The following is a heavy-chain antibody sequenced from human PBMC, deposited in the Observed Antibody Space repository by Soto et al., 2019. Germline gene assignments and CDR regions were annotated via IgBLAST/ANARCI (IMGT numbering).Heavy chain of an antibody. D-gene: IGHD2-21*02. Sequence: PGESLKIFCKGSGYSFTSFWIGWVRQMPGKGLEWMGIIYPGDSDTRYSPSFQGQVTISADKSISTAYLQRSSLKASDTAMYYCARREHIVVVTAIDDAFDIWGQGTMVTVSS. CDR1: GYSFTSFW. J-gene: IGHJ3*02. V-gene: IGHV5-51*01. CDR3: ARREHIVVVTAIDDAFDI. CDR2: IYPGDSDT.